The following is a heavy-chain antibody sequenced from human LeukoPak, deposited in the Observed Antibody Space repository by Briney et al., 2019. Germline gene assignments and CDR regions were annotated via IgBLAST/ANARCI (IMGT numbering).Heavy chain of an antibody. CDR2: INTNAGNP. CDR1: GYTFIIYA. D-gene: IGHD6-6*01. Sequence: ASVKLSCNASGYTFIIYAMNWVRQAPGQGLEWMGWINTNAGNPTYAQGFTGRCVFSLDTAVSTAYLQISSLKAEDTAVYYCARDKSYSSSTRGVGYWGQGTLVTVSS. V-gene: IGHV7-4-1*02. J-gene: IGHJ4*02. CDR3: ARDKSYSSSTRGVGY.